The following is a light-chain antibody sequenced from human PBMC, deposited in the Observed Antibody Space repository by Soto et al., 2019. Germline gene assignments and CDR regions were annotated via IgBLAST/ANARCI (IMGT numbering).Light chain of an antibody. CDR3: CSYAGSNPQ. CDR1: NSDVGGYNF. CDR2: DVT. J-gene: IGLJ3*02. Sequence: QSALTQPRSVSGSPGQSVTISCTGTNSDVGGYNFVSWYQQHAGKAPKLMIYDVTKRPSGVPDRFSGSKSGNTASLTISGLQAEDEADYYCCSYAGSNPQFGGGTKLTVL. V-gene: IGLV2-11*01.